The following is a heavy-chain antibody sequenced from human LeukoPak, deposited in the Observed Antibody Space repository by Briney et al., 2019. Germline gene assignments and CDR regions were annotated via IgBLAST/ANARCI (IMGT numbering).Heavy chain of an antibody. CDR1: GGYIGSYY. D-gene: IGHD4-17*01. Sequence: SETLSLTCTVSGGYIGSYYWSWIRQPAGKGLEWIGRINTSENTDYNPSLKSRVTMSVDMSTSQFSLRLTSVTAADTAVYYCAREGDYGDYSKSFYYMDVWGKGTTVTVSS. J-gene: IGHJ6*03. CDR2: INTSENT. CDR3: AREGDYGDYSKSFYYMDV. V-gene: IGHV4-4*07.